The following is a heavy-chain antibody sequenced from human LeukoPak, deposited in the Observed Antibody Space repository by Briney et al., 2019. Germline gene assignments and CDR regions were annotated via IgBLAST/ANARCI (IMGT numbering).Heavy chain of an antibody. CDR2: IIPIFGTA. J-gene: IGHJ4*02. CDR3: ASSHSSGWYLSGEGNDY. CDR1: GYTLTELS. V-gene: IGHV1-69*13. Sequence: SVKVSCKVSGYTLTELSMHWVRQAPGKGLEWMGGIIPIFGTANYAQKFQGRVTITADESTSTAYMELSSLRSEDTAVYYCASSHSSGWYLSGEGNDYWGQGTLVTVSS. D-gene: IGHD6-19*01.